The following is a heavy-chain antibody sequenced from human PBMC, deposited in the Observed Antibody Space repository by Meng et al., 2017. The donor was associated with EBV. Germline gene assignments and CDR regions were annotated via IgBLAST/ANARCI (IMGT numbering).Heavy chain of an antibody. CDR1: GGTFRSDA. CDR3: ASESGRGFTPDY. V-gene: IGHV1-69*01. CDR2: LIPMVGAP. J-gene: IGHJ4*02. D-gene: IGHD3-10*01. Sequence: LELGDGVKKAGSLVKVSCRTSGGTFRSDAVSGVRQAPGQGLEWMGGLIPMVGAPHYAQKFQGRVTIIADESTSTHSMELNSLRSEDTAMYYCASESGRGFTPDYWGQGTLVTVSS.